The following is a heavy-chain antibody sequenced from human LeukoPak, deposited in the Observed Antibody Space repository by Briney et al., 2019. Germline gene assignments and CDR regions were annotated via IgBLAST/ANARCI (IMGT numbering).Heavy chain of an antibody. CDR3: ARDGLSDSSGYYPDAFDI. CDR2: INPSGGST. J-gene: IGHJ3*02. V-gene: IGHV1-46*01. Sequence: ASVKVSCKASGYTFTGYYMHWVRQAPGQGLEWMGIINPSGGSTSYAQKFQGRVTMTRDTSTSTVYMELSSLRSEDTAVYYCARDGLSDSSGYYPDAFDIWGQGTMVTVSS. CDR1: GYTFTGYY. D-gene: IGHD3-22*01.